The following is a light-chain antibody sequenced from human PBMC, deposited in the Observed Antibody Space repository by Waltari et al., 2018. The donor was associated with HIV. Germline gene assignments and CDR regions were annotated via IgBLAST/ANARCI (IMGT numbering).Light chain of an antibody. CDR3: LQYARSPRT. J-gene: IGKJ1*01. CDR1: QSISNS. V-gene: IGKV3-20*01. Sequence: VLTQSPGTLSLSPGESVTLSCGASQSISNSLAWYQQKPGQAPRLLVYDASIRATGIPDRFSGSGSGTYFTLTITRLEPEDLALYFCLQYARSPRTFGQGTKVKIK. CDR2: DAS.